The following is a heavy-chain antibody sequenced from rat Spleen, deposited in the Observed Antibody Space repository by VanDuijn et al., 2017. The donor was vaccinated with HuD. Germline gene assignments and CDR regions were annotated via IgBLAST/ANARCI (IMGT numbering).Heavy chain of an antibody. CDR1: GFTFSNYY. CDR2: ISAGGVST. Sequence: EVQLVESGGGLVQPGGSLKLSCVASGFTFSNYYMAWVRQAPTKGLEWVAYISAGGVSTYYRDSVKGRFTISRDNAKSTLYLQMDSLRSEDTATYYCARRARYFDYWGQGVMVTVSS. V-gene: IGHV5-25*01. J-gene: IGHJ2*01. CDR3: ARRARYFDY.